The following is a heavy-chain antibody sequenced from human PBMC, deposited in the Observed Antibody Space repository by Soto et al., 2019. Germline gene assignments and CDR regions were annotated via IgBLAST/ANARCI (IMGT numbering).Heavy chain of an antibody. CDR2: IIPIFGTA. D-gene: IGHD3-10*01. J-gene: IGHJ6*02. V-gene: IGHV1-69*13. CDR3: ARDTTTMVRGVMSPYYYYGMDV. Sequence: ASVKVSCKASGGTFSSYAISWVRQAPGQGLEWMGGIIPIFGTANYAQKFQGRVTITADESTSTAYMELSSLRSEDTAVYYCARDTTTMVRGVMSPYYYYGMDVWGQGTTVTVSS. CDR1: GGTFSSYA.